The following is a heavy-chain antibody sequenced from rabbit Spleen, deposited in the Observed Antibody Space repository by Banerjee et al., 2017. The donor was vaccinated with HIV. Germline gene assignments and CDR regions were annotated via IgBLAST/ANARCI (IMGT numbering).Heavy chain of an antibody. D-gene: IGHD8-1*01. Sequence: QSLEESGGDLVKPGASLTLTCTASGVSFSSNHYMCWVRQAPGKGLEWIACIDAGSSGSTYYATWAKGRFTISKTSSTTVTLQMTSLTVADTATYFCARDTGSSFSSYGMDLWGPGTLVTVS. CDR3: ARDTGSSFSSYGMDL. CDR2: IDAGSSGST. V-gene: IGHV1S40*01. J-gene: IGHJ6*01. CDR1: GVSFSSNHY.